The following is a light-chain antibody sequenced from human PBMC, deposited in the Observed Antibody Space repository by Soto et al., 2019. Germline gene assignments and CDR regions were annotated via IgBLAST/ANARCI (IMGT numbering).Light chain of an antibody. CDR2: RNH. CDR1: SSNFVSNS. J-gene: IGLJ3*02. CDR3: ATWDDPLSGPSWV. V-gene: IGLV1-47*01. Sequence: QSVLTQSPSASGTPGQRVTISCSASSSNFVSNSVSWYQHVPGTAPKLLISRNHQRPSGVPDRFSGSKSGTSASLAISDLRSEDEAAYYWATWDDPLSGPSWVFVGGPQLTVL.